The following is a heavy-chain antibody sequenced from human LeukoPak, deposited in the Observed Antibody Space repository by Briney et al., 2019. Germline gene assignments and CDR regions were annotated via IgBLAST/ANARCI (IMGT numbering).Heavy chain of an antibody. CDR1: RFTFNSYA. CDR2: IGGSNGIT. Sequence: GGSLRLSCAASRFTFNSYAMSWVRQAPGKGLEWVSVIGGSNGITFYVGSVKGRFTISRDNSKDTLYLQMNSLRAEDTAVYYCARNESSGWGYFDYWGQGTLVTVSS. V-gene: IGHV3-23*01. CDR3: ARNESSGWGYFDY. D-gene: IGHD3-22*01. J-gene: IGHJ4*02.